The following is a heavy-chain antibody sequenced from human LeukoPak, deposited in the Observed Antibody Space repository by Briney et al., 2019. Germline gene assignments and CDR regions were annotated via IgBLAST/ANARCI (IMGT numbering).Heavy chain of an antibody. CDR1: GGSISSYY. Sequence: SETLSLTCTVSGGSISSYYWSWIRQPAGKGLEWIGRIYTSGSTNYNPSLKSRVTMSVDTSKNQFSLKLSSVTAADTAVYYCARDINYYGSGGYYYCYMDVWGKGTTVTISS. D-gene: IGHD3-10*01. V-gene: IGHV4-4*07. CDR3: ARDINYYGSGGYYYCYMDV. J-gene: IGHJ6*03. CDR2: IYTSGST.